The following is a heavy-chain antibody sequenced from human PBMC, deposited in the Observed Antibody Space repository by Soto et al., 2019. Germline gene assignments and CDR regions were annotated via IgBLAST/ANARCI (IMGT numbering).Heavy chain of an antibody. CDR3: AKGPTATTTRADY. CDR1: AFTFSDYA. D-gene: IGHD1-1*01. Sequence: GSLRLSCAASAFTFSDYAMNWVRQAPGKGLEWVSQITAGGNTYYADSVKGRFTISRDNSKNTLYLQMNSLRAEDTAVYYCAKGPTATTTRADYWGQGILVTVSS. J-gene: IGHJ4*02. V-gene: IGHV3-23*01. CDR2: ITAGGNT.